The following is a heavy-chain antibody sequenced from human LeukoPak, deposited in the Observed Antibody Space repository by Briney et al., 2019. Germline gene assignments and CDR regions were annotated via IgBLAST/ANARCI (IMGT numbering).Heavy chain of an antibody. Sequence: GDSVKVSCKASGYTFTSYAMHWVRQAPGQRLECMGWINTGNGNTKYSQKFQGRVTITRDTSASTAYMDLSSLRSEDTAVYYCARNTETAIPLPYYFDYWGQGTLVTVSS. CDR1: GYTFTSYA. CDR3: ARNTETAIPLPYYFDY. D-gene: IGHD2-21*02. V-gene: IGHV1-3*04. CDR2: INTGNGNT. J-gene: IGHJ4*02.